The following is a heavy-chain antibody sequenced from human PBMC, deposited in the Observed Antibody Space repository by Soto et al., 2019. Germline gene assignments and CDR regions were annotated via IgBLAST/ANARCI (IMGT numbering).Heavy chain of an antibody. J-gene: IGHJ4*02. CDR2: IYYSGST. CDR3: ARGGYYYDSSGYYSFYYFDY. V-gene: IGHV4-31*03. CDR1: GGSISSGGYY. Sequence: QVQLQESGPGLVKPSQTLSLTCTVSGGSISSGGYYWSWIRQHPGKGLEWSGYIYYSGSTYYNPSLKSRVTISVDTSKNQFSLKLSSVTAADTAVYYCARGGYYYDSSGYYSFYYFDYWGQGTLVTVSS. D-gene: IGHD3-22*01.